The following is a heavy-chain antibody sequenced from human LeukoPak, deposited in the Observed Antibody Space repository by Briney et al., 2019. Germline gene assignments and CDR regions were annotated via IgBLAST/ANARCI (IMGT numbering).Heavy chain of an antibody. J-gene: IGHJ3*02. D-gene: IGHD5-12*01. Sequence: ASVKVSCKASGYTFTDYYMHWVQQAPGKGLEWMGRVDPEDGETIYAEKFQGRVTITADTSTDTAYMELSSLRSEDTAVYYCATRLDSGYEGDAFDIWGQGTMVTVSS. CDR1: GYTFTDYY. CDR2: VDPEDGET. V-gene: IGHV1-69-2*01. CDR3: ATRLDSGYEGDAFDI.